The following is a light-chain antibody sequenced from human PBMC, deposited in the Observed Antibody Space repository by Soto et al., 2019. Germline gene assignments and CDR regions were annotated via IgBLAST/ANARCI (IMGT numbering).Light chain of an antibody. Sequence: VKMSQSPSTLSASVGDRVTITCRASQSISSWLARYQQKPGKAPKLLIYDASSLESGVPSRFSGSGSGTEFTLTISSLQPDDFATYYCQQYNSYETFGQGTKVDI. V-gene: IGKV1-5*01. CDR2: DAS. J-gene: IGKJ1*01. CDR3: QQYNSYET. CDR1: QSISSW.